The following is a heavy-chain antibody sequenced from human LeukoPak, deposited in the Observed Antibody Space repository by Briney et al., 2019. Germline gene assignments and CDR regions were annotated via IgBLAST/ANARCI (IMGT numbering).Heavy chain of an antibody. CDR3: AKDTRNRLKIFYLPGIDY. V-gene: IGHV3-21*04. CDR1: GFTFSTHG. J-gene: IGHJ4*02. D-gene: IGHD3-9*01. CDR2: ISSSSSYI. Sequence: GGSLRLSCAASGFTFSTHGMHWVRQAPGKGLEWVSSISSSSSYIYYADSVKGRFTISRDNAKNSLYLQMNSLRAEDTAVYYCAKDTRNRLKIFYLPGIDYWGQGTLVTVSS.